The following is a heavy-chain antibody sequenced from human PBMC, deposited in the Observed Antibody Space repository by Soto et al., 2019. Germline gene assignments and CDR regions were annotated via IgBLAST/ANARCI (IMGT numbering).Heavy chain of an antibody. CDR3: GGDILTGYFSKRDYYGMDV. CDR2: IIPIFGTA. CDR1: GGTFSSYA. V-gene: IGHV1-69*06. D-gene: IGHD3-9*01. Sequence: QVQLVQSGAEVKKPGSSVKVSCKASGGTFSSYAISWVRQAPGQGLEWMGGIIPIFGTANYAQKFQGRVTITADKSTSTAYMELSSLRSEDTAMYYCGGDILTGYFSKRDYYGMDVWGQGTTVTVSS. J-gene: IGHJ6*02.